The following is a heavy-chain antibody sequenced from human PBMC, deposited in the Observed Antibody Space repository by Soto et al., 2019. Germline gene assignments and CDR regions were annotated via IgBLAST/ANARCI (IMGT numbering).Heavy chain of an antibody. D-gene: IGHD6-19*01. J-gene: IGHJ4*02. CDR3: AREGIAVAGLDY. CDR2: INPSGGST. CDR1: GYTFTSYY. Sequence: QVQLVQSGAEVKKPGASVKVSCKASGYTFTSYYMHWVRQAPGQGLEWMGIINPSGGSTSYAQKFQGRVTMTRDTSTSTVYMELSRLRSEDTAVYYCAREGIAVAGLDYWGQGTLVTVSS. V-gene: IGHV1-46*01.